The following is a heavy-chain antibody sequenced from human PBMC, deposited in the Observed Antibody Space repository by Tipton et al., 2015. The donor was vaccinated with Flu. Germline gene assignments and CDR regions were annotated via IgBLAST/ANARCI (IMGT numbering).Heavy chain of an antibody. CDR3: ASGGRYDFWSGYLNWFDP. CDR1: GGSISSSSYY. CDR2: IYYSGST. J-gene: IGHJ5*02. D-gene: IGHD3-3*01. Sequence: LRLSCTVSGGSISSSSYYWGWIRQPPGKGLEWIGSIYYSGSTYYNPSLKSRVTISVDTSKNQFSLKLSSVTAADTAVYYCASGGRYDFWSGYLNWFDPWGQGTLVTVSS. V-gene: IGHV4-39*01.